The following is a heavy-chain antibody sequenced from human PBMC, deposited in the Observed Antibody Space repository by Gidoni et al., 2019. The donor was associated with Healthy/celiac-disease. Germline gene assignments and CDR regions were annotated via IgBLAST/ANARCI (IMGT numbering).Heavy chain of an antibody. CDR2: ISPIFGTA. Sequence: QVQLVQSGAEVKKPGSSVKVSCKASGGPFSSYAISWVRQAPGQGLEWMGGISPIFGTANYAQKFQGRVTITADESTSTAYMELSSLRSEDTAVYDCARAGPGGAFDIWGQGTMVTVSS. D-gene: IGHD3-10*01. V-gene: IGHV1-69*01. CDR3: ARAGPGGAFDI. CDR1: GGPFSSYA. J-gene: IGHJ3*02.